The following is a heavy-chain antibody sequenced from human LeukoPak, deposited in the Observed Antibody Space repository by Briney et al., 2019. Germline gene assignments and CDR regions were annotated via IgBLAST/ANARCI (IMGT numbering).Heavy chain of an antibody. Sequence: PSETLSLTCTVSGGSISSYYWSWIRQPAGKGLEWIGRIYTSGSTNYNPSLKSRVTMSVDTSKNQFSLKLSSVTAADTAVYYCARDWYYDSSGYYYYYYYYMDVWGKGTTVTVSS. V-gene: IGHV4-4*07. J-gene: IGHJ6*03. CDR2: IYTSGST. D-gene: IGHD3-22*01. CDR1: GGSISSYY. CDR3: ARDWYYDSSGYYYYYYYYMDV.